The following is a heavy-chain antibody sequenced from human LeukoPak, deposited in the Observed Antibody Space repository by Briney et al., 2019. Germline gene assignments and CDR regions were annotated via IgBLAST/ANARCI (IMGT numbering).Heavy chain of an antibody. CDR2: IYSGGST. Sequence: GGSLRLSCAASGFTFSSNYMSWVRQAPGKGLEWGSVIYSGGSTYYSDSVKGRCTISRDNSKNTRYLQMNSLRAEDTAVYYCARDGRITMVRGHDAFDIWGQGTMVTVSS. CDR3: ARDGRITMVRGHDAFDI. D-gene: IGHD3-10*01. J-gene: IGHJ3*02. V-gene: IGHV3-66*01. CDR1: GFTFSSNY.